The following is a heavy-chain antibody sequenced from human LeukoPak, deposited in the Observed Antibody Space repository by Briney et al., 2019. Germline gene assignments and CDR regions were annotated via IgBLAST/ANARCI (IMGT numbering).Heavy chain of an antibody. V-gene: IGHV4-34*01. CDR2: INHSGST. Sequence: SETLSLTCAVYGGSFSGSYWSWFRPPPGKRLEWIGEINHSGSTNYNPSLKSRVTISVDTCKSQFSLKLSSVTAADTAVYYCARGSQSLGYCSGGSCRAKIFDYWGQGTLVTVSS. CDR1: GGSFSGSY. D-gene: IGHD2-15*01. CDR3: ARGSQSLGYCSGGSCRAKIFDY. J-gene: IGHJ4*02.